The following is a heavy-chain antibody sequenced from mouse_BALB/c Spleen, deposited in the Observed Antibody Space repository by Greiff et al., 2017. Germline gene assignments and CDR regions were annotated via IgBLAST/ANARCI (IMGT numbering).Heavy chain of an antibody. J-gene: IGHJ3*01. Sequence: VQLQQSGPELVKPGASVRISCKASGYTFTSYYIHWVKQRPGQGLEWIGWIYPGNVNTKYNEKFKGKATLTADKSSSTAYMQLSSLTSEDSAVYFCAASTMITRLAYWGQGTLVTVSA. CDR2: IYPGNVNT. CDR3: AASTMITRLAY. CDR1: GYTFTSYY. V-gene: IGHV1S56*01. D-gene: IGHD2-4*01.